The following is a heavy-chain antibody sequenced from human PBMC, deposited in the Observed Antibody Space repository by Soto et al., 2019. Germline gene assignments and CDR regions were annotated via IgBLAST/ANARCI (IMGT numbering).Heavy chain of an antibody. CDR3: TKDWTGDTCPCMDV. J-gene: IGHJ6*02. V-gene: IGHV3-23*01. CDR1: GFTFSTYA. Sequence: GGSLRLSCTASGFTFSTYAMTWVRQAPGKGLEWVSTITGSDGKTYYADSVRGRLTISRDNSKDTLYLQMNSLTAEDTATYYCTKDWTGDTCPCMDVWGQGTSVTVSS. CDR2: ITGSDGKT. D-gene: IGHD2-8*02.